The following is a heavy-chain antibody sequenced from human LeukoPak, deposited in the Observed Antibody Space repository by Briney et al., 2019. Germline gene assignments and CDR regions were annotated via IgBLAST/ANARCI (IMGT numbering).Heavy chain of an antibody. CDR3: AGGGGYLIDY. V-gene: IGHV3-7*01. CDR2: IKSDGTEE. Sequence: GGSLRLSCTASGFTFSSYWMNWVRQAPGKELECVAIIKSDGTEEHYLDSVKGRSTISRDNANNLLFLQMNNLRAEDTAVYYCAGGGGYLIDYWGQGTLVTVSS. D-gene: IGHD3-22*01. CDR1: GFTFSSYW. J-gene: IGHJ4*02.